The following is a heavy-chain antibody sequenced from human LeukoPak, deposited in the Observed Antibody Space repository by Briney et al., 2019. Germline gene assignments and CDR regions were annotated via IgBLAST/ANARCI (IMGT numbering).Heavy chain of an antibody. CDR1: GGSFSGYY. J-gene: IGHJ6*03. D-gene: IGHD5-18*01. CDR3: ARSARYGNGYYYYYYYMDV. V-gene: IGHV4-34*01. Sequence: SETLSLTCAVYGGSFSGYYWSWIRQPPGKGLEWIGEINHSGSTNYNPPLKSRVTISVDTSKNQFSLKLSSVTAADTAVYYCARSARYGNGYYYYYYYMDVWGKGTTVTVSS. CDR2: INHSGST.